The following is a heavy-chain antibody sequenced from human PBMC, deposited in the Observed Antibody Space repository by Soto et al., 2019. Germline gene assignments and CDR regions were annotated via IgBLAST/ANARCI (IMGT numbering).Heavy chain of an antibody. CDR1: GYSLTTYS. CDR2: MNPLNGDT. V-gene: IGHV1-3*01. CDR3: ARGNSGAFDI. D-gene: IGHD6-19*01. J-gene: IGHJ3*02. Sequence: ASVKVSCKASGYSLTTYSMHWVRQAPGQRLEWMGWMNPLNGDTKYSQRFQGRLTIIRDTSASTAYMELSSLRSEDTDIYYCARGNSGAFDIWGQGTMVTVSS.